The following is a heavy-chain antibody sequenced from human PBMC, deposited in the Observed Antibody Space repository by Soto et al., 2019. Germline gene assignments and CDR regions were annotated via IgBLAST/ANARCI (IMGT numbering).Heavy chain of an antibody. V-gene: IGHV1-46*01. CDR2: VNPSGGHT. Sequence: ASVKVSCKASGYTFTNYAMHWVRQAPGQGLEWMGTVNPSGGHTTYAQHFLGRVTMTRDTSTSTLYMELTSLTSDDTAIYYCARGGHVVVVTAALDYWGQGTLVTVSS. CDR3: ARGGHVVVVTAALDY. D-gene: IGHD2-21*02. CDR1: GYTFTNYA. J-gene: IGHJ4*02.